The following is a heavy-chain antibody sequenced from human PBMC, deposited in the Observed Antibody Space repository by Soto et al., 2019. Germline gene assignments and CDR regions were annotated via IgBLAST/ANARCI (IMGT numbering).Heavy chain of an antibody. V-gene: IGHV1-69*12. CDR1: GGTFSSYA. CDR2: IIPIFGTA. J-gene: IGHJ6*02. CDR3: ATTPPVGGYYYYGMDV. D-gene: IGHD1-26*01. Sequence: QVQLVQSGAEVKKPGSSVKVSCKASGGTFSSYAISWVRQAPGQGLEWMGGIIPIFGTANYAQKFQGIVTITADESTSTAYMELSSLRSEDTAVYYCATTPPVGGYYYYGMDVWGQGTTVTVSS.